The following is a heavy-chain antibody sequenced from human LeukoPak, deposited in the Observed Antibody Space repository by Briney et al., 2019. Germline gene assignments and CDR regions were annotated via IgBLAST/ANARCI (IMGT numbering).Heavy chain of an antibody. V-gene: IGHV4-38-2*02. CDR1: GYSITSGYY. CDR3: ARHFTDIVVVPAATGLGTAIADWYFDL. D-gene: IGHD2-2*01. Sequence: SETLSLTCTVSGYSITSGYYWGWIRQPPGKGLEWIGSIYYSGSTYYNPSLKSRVTISVDTSKNQFSLKLSSVTATDTAVYYCARHFTDIVVVPAATGLGTAIADWYFDLWGRGTLVTVSS. J-gene: IGHJ2*01. CDR2: IYYSGST.